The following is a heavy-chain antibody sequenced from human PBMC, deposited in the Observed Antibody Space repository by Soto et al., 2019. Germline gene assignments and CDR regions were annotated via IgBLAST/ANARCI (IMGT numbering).Heavy chain of an antibody. D-gene: IGHD3-10*01. CDR3: AKDPVVRGVIMGGMDV. CDR2: ISYDGSNK. CDR1: VFTFISYG. V-gene: IGHV3-30*18. J-gene: IGHJ6*02. Sequence: GGSLRLSCAASVFTFISYGMHWVRQAPGKGLEWVAVISYDGSNKYYADSVKGRFTISRDNSKNTLYLQMNSLRAEDTAVYYCAKDPVVRGVIMGGMDVWGQGTTVTVS.